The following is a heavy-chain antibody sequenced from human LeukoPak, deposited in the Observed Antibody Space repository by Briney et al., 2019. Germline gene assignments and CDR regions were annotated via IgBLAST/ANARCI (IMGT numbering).Heavy chain of an antibody. CDR1: GFTFSSYW. V-gene: IGHV3-74*01. CDR3: ACDFWSGYLERDY. J-gene: IGHJ4*02. Sequence: GGSLTLSCVASGFTFSSYWMHWVRHDPRKGLVWVSRINGDGRNINYADSVRGRFTISRDNAKNTLYLQMNTLRVEDTAVYYCACDFWSGYLERDYWGQGTLVTVSS. D-gene: IGHD3-3*01. CDR2: INGDGRNI.